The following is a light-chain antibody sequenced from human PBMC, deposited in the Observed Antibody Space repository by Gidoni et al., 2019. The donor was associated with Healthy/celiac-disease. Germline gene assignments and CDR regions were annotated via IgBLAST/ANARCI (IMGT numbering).Light chain of an antibody. CDR3: QQSYSTLLFT. CDR2: AAS. Sequence: IQMTQSQSSLSASVGDRVTITCRASQSISSYLNWYQQKPGKAPKLLIYAASSLQSGVPSRFSGSGSGTDFTLTISSLQPEDFATYYCQQSYSTLLFTFXHXTKVDIK. V-gene: IGKV1-39*01. CDR1: QSISSY. J-gene: IGKJ3*01.